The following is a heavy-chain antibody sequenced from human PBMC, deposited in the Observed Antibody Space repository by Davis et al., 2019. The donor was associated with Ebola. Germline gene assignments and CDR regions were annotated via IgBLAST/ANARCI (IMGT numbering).Heavy chain of an antibody. D-gene: IGHD5-18*01. CDR3: VRERSAMANYFDY. J-gene: IGHJ4*02. CDR1: GYTFTRYS. CDR2: INAGRGGT. Sequence: SVKVSCKASGYTFTRYSIHWVRQAPGQSLEWMGWINAGRGGTVYSQNFQGRLTLTRDTSATTAYMELSSLTSEDTAIYFCVRERSAMANYFDYWGRGTLVTVSS. V-gene: IGHV1-3*01.